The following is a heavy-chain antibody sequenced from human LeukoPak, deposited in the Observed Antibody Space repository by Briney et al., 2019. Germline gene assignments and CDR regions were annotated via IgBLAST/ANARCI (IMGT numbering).Heavy chain of an antibody. D-gene: IGHD6-19*01. J-gene: IGHJ5*02. CDR1: GGSFIDYY. CDR3: ARGSPVAGTENWFDP. V-gene: IGHV4-34*01. Sequence: PSETLSLTCAVYGGSFIDYYWSWLRQPPGKGLEWIGEIDHSGSTTYNPSLKSRVTISVYTSKNQFSLKLSPVTAADTAVYYCARGSPVAGTENWFDPWGQGTLVTVSS. CDR2: IDHSGST.